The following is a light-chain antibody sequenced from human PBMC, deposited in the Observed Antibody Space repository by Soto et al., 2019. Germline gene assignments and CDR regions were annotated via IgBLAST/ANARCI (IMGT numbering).Light chain of an antibody. Sequence: EIVLTQSPGTLSLSPGERATLSCRASQSVSSSYLAWYQQKPGQAPRLLIYDASMRETGIPARFSGSGSGTEFTLTISSLQSEDSAVYYCQQYDNWPPYTFGQGTKVDIK. CDR3: QQYDNWPPYT. CDR1: QSVSSSY. V-gene: IGKV3-15*01. J-gene: IGKJ2*01. CDR2: DAS.